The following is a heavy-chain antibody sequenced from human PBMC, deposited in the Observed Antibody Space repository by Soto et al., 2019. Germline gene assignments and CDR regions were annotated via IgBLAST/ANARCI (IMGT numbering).Heavy chain of an antibody. V-gene: IGHV4-30-4*01. CDR3: ARVGGTGDAFDI. Sequence: QVQLQESGPGLVKPSQTLSLTCTVSGGSISSGDYYWSWIRQPPGKGLEWIGYIYYSGSTYYNPSLKRRVTISVDTAKNPFSLKLSSVTAADTAVYYCARVGGTGDAFDIWGQGTMVTVSS. CDR1: GGSISSGDYY. D-gene: IGHD3-16*01. J-gene: IGHJ3*02. CDR2: IYYSGST.